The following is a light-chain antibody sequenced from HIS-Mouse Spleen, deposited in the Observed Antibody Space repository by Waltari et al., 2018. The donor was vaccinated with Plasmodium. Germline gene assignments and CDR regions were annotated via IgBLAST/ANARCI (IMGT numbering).Light chain of an antibody. CDR3: QQYYSFPLT. CDR1: QGISSS. V-gene: IGKV1D-8*02. Sequence: AIWMTQSPSLLSASTGDRVPLSCRMSQGISSSLAWYQQKPGKAPELLIYAASTLQSGVPSRFSGSGSGTDFTLTISCLQSEDFATYYCQQYYSFPLTFGPGTKVDIK. J-gene: IGKJ3*01. CDR2: AAS.